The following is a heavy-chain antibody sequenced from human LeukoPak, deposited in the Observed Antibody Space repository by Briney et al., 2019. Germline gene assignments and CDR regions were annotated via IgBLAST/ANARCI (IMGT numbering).Heavy chain of an antibody. CDR1: RYSFTSYW. Sequence: GESLKISCKGSRYSFTSYWIGWVRQMPGKGLEWMGIIYPGDSDTRYRPSFQGQVTISADKSISTAYLQWNSLKAPDTAMYYCARFVGACSGGSCYSDYWGQGTLVTVSS. CDR3: ARFVGACSGGSCYSDY. CDR2: IYPGDSDT. J-gene: IGHJ4*02. V-gene: IGHV5-51*01. D-gene: IGHD2-15*01.